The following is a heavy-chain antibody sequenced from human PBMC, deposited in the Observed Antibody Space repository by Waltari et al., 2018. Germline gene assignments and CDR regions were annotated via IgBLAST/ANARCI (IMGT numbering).Heavy chain of an antibody. D-gene: IGHD3-10*01. Sequence: EVQLVESGGSLVQPGGSLRLSCAASGFTFNSYWIYWIRQAPGKGLEWVGDIKGDGGEKYYGYSVKGRFTISRDNAKNSLYLEMNSLRAEDTAVYFCARGSNGAFDYWGQGTLVTVSS. J-gene: IGHJ4*02. CDR1: GFTFNSYW. CDR3: ARGSNGAFDY. CDR2: IKGDGGEK. V-gene: IGHV3-7*04.